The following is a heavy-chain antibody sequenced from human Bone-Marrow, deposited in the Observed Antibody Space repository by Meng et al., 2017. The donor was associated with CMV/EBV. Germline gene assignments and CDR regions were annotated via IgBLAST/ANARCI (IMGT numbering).Heavy chain of an antibody. CDR3: ARRQRLLGYCSSTSCPPGRRSGYFDL. CDR1: GCSVSSGSYY. J-gene: IGHJ2*01. D-gene: IGHD2-2*01. V-gene: IGHV4-39*07. Sequence: SETLSLTCTVSGCSVSSGSYYWSWIRQPPGKGLEWIGSIYHSGSTYYNPSLKSRVTISVDTSKNQFSLKLSSVTAADTAVYYCARRQRLLGYCSSTSCPPGRRSGYFDLWGRGTLVTVSS. CDR2: IYHSGST.